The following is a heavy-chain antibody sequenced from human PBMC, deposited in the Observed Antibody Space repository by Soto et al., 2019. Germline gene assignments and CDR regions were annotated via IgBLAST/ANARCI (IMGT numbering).Heavy chain of an antibody. D-gene: IGHD3-22*01. CDR2: ISPIFGTA. J-gene: IGHJ3*02. V-gene: IGHV1-69*13. CDR3: ARAQGETYYYDSSGPSHAFDI. CDR1: GGTFSSYA. Sequence: GASVKVSCKASGGTFSSYAISWVRQAPGQGLEWMGGISPIFGTANYAQKFQGRVTITADESTSTAYMELSSLRSEETAVYYCARAQGETYYYDSSGPSHAFDIWGQGTMVTVSS.